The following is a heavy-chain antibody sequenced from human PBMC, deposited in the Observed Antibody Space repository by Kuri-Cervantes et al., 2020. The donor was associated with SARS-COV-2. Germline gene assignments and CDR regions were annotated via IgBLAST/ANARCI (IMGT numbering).Heavy chain of an antibody. CDR2: IIPIFGTA. J-gene: IGHJ4*02. CDR1: GGTFSSYA. V-gene: IGHV1-69*13. D-gene: IGHD3-3*01. Sequence: SVKVSCKASGGTFSSYAISWVRQAPGQGLEWMGGIIPIFGTANYAQKFQGRVTITADESTSTAYMELSSLRSEDTAVYYCARDPQNHDFWSGYYPLDYWGQGTLVTVSS. CDR3: ARDPQNHDFWSGYYPLDY.